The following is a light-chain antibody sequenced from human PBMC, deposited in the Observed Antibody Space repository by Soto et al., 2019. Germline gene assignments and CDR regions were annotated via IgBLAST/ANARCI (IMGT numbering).Light chain of an antibody. J-gene: IGKJ1*01. V-gene: IGKV3-20*01. Sequence: EIVLTQSPDTLSFSPGEKATLSCRASQTIPRNFLAWFQQKPGQATRLLIYGASSRDTGIPDRVSGSGAGTDVALTISRLEHEDFAVYYCQQYGSSPRTFGQGTKVDIK. CDR2: GAS. CDR1: QTIPRNF. CDR3: QQYGSSPRT.